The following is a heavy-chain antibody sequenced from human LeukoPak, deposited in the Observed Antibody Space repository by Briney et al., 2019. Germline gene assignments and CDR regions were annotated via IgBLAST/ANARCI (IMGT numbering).Heavy chain of an antibody. V-gene: IGHV4-59*12. J-gene: IGHJ5*02. CDR1: GGSISSYY. CDR3: VRDHVSPGLSNWFDP. D-gene: IGHD3-16*01. CDR2: IYYSGST. Sequence: PSETLSLTCTVSGGSISSYYWSWIRQPPGKGLEWIGSIYYSGSTYYNPSLKSRVTISVDTSKNQFSLKVTSVTASDTAMYYCVRDHVSPGLSNWFDPWGQGTLVTVSS.